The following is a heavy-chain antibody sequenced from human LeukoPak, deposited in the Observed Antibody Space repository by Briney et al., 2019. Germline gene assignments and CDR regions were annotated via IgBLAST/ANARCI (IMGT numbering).Heavy chain of an antibody. D-gene: IGHD3-10*01. CDR1: GGSISASSHY. CDR2: VYYSGSI. CDR3: ARPDYRAWIDP. V-gene: IGHV4-39*01. J-gene: IGHJ5*02. Sequence: SETLSLTCSVSGGSISASSHYWAWVRQPPGKGLEWIGSVYYSGSIRYNTSLKSRVTISVDMSKNDLFLTLNSVTAADTAFYYCARPDYRAWIDPWGQGILVTVSP.